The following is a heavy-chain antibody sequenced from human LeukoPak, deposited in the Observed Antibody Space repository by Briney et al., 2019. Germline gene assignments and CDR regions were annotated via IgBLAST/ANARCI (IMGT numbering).Heavy chain of an antibody. CDR3: ARPYYYDSRIDP. Sequence: SETLSLTCSVSGGSISSADYYWSWIRQPPGKGLEWIAYMYYSGSTYYNPSLKSRVTMSADTSKNQLSLKLSSVTAADTAVYYCARPYYYDSRIDPWGQGILVTVSS. J-gene: IGHJ5*02. D-gene: IGHD3-22*01. CDR1: GGSISSADYY. CDR2: MYYSGST. V-gene: IGHV4-30-4*01.